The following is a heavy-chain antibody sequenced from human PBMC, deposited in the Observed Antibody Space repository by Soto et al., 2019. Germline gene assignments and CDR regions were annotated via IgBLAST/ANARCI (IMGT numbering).Heavy chain of an antibody. CDR3: ARDSLPEGGAAFDY. CDR2: MNPNSGNT. CDR1: GYTFTSYD. Sequence: ASVKVSCKASGYTFTSYDINWVRQATGQGLEWMGWMNPNSGNTGYAQKFQGRVTMTRNTSISTAYMELSSLRSEDTAVYYCARDSLPEGGAAFDYWGQGTLVTVSS. V-gene: IGHV1-8*01. D-gene: IGHD1-26*01. J-gene: IGHJ4*02.